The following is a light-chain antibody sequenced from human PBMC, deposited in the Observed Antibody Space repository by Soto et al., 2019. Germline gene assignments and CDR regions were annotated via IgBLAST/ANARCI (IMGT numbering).Light chain of an antibody. J-gene: IGLJ1*01. V-gene: IGLV2-14*01. CDR3: SSYTTSSTRV. Sequence: QSALTQPASVSGSPGQSITISCTGTSGDIGSYTYVSWYQQYPGKAPKLLISEVTNRPSGVSNRFSGSKSGNTASLTISGLQAEDEAHYYCSSYTTSSTRVFGPGTKVTVL. CDR2: EVT. CDR1: SGDIGSYTY.